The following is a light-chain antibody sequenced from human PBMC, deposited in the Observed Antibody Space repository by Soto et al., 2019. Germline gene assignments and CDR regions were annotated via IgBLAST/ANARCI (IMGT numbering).Light chain of an antibody. Sequence: QSALTQPPSASGSPGQSVTISCTGSSSDVGAYNYVSWYQQHPGKAPKLMIYEVSERPSGVPNRFSGSKSGNTAPLTVSGLQTEDEADYYCSSYAGIDSLLFGGGTKLTVL. CDR3: SSYAGIDSLL. J-gene: IGLJ2*01. CDR2: EVS. V-gene: IGLV2-8*01. CDR1: SSDVGAYNY.